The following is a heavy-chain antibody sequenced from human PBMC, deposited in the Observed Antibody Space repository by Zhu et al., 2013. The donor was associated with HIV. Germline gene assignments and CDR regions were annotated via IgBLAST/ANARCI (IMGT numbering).Heavy chain of an antibody. D-gene: IGHD6-6*01. V-gene: IGHV1-69*06. CDR1: GGTFSSYP. CDR3: ARGVIATQYYGMDV. J-gene: IGHJ6*02. CDR2: IIPFFNTT. Sequence: QVQLVQSGAEVRKPGSSVKVSCKASGGTFSSYPISWVRQAHGHGLEWMGGIIPFFNTTNYAQKFQGRVTITADKSTNTAYLELSSLIFEDTAIYYCARGVIATQYYGMDVWGQGTS.